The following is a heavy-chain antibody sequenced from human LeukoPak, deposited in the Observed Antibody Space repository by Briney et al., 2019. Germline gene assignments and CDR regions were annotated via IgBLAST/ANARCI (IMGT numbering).Heavy chain of an antibody. CDR1: GFTFSSYS. D-gene: IGHD5-24*01. Sequence: PGGSLRLSCAASGFTFSSYSMNWVRLAPGKGLEWVSYISSASNTIYYADSVKGRFTVSRDNAKNSLYLQMNSLRAEDTAVYYCARVEMATIAYYDYWGQGTLVTVSS. CDR3: ARVEMATIAYYDY. V-gene: IGHV3-48*01. J-gene: IGHJ4*02. CDR2: ISSASNTI.